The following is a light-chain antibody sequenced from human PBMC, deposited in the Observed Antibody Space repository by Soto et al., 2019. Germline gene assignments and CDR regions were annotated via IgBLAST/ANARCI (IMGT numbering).Light chain of an antibody. CDR3: SSYTTVPSPQWV. V-gene: IGLV2-14*01. CDR1: SSDLGGLNY. CDR2: KVD. J-gene: IGLJ3*02. Sequence: QSVLTQPASVSGSPGQSITIPCSGRSSDLGGLNYVSWYQQHPGKVPKLIIYKVDNRPSGISDRFSASKSGNTASLTISGLQAEDEAHYYCSSYTTVPSPQWVFAGETQLTVL.